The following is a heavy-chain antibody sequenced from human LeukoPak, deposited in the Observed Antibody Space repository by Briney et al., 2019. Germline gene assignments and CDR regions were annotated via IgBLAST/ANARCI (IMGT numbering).Heavy chain of an antibody. V-gene: IGHV1-46*01. Sequence: ASVKVSCKASGYTFTSYYMHWVRQAPGQGLEWMGIINPSGGSTSYARKFQGRVTMTRDTSTSTVYMELSSLRSEDTAVYYCARLSSWRGLDYWGQGTLVTVSS. CDR3: ARLSSWRGLDY. CDR1: GYTFTSYY. D-gene: IGHD2-15*01. J-gene: IGHJ4*02. CDR2: INPSGGST.